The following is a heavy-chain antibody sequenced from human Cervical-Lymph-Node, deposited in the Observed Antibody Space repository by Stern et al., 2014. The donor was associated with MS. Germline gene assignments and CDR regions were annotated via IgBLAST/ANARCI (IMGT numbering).Heavy chain of an antibody. CDR1: GFTFDDYA. V-gene: IGHV3-9*01. D-gene: IGHD3-3*01. CDR3: AKGSGGSGYYPVALDY. CDR2: ITWNSVSV. Sequence: EVQLLESGGGLVQPGRSLRLSCAASGFTFDDYAMHWVRQAPGKGLEWVSGITWNSVSVGYADSVKGRFTISRDNAKNSLYLQMNSLRGDDTALYYCAKGSGGSGYYPVALDYWGQGTLVTVSS. J-gene: IGHJ4*02.